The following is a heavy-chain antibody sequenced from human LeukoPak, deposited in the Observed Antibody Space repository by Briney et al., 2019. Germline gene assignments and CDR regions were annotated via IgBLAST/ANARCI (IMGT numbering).Heavy chain of an antibody. Sequence: GGSLRPSCAASGFTFSTYAMSWVRQAPGKGLEWVSTVSGGGTTTYYADSVKGRFTISRDNSKNTLYLQMDSLRADDTAVYYCAKYLYSSGRHFQRWGQGTLITVSS. V-gene: IGHV3-23*01. D-gene: IGHD6-19*01. CDR2: VSGGGTTT. CDR3: AKYLYSSGRHFQR. CDR1: GFTFSTYA. J-gene: IGHJ1*01.